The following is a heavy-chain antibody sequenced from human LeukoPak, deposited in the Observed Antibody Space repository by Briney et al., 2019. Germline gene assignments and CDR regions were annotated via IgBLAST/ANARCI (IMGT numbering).Heavy chain of an antibody. CDR3: AKGGINYGDYGNYYYYYMDV. CDR1: GFTFSSYG. D-gene: IGHD4-17*01. Sequence: GGSLRLSCAASGFTFSSYGMSWVRQAPGKGLEWGSAISGSGGSTYYADSVKGRFTISRDNSKNTLYLRMNSLRAEDTAVYYCAKGGINYGDYGNYYYYYMDVWGKGTTVTISS. J-gene: IGHJ6*03. CDR2: ISGSGGST. V-gene: IGHV3-23*01.